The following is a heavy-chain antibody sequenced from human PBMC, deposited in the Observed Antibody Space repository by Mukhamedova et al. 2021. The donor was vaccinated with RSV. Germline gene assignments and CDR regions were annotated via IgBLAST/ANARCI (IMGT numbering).Heavy chain of an antibody. CDR3: AKDSGFLSNYLDN. V-gene: IGHV3-23*01. Sequence: GRFTVSRDNSRNTLFMQVNSLRAEDTAVYYCAKDSGFLSNYLDNWGQGNLVTVSS. J-gene: IGHJ4*02. D-gene: IGHD2/OR15-2a*01.